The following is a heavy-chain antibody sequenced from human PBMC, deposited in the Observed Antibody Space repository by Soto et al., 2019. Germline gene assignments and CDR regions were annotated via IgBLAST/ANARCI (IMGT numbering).Heavy chain of an antibody. V-gene: IGHV1-69*02. CDR2: IIPILGIA. CDR1: GGTFSSYT. Sequence: QVQLVQSGAEVKKPGSSVKVSCTASGGTFSSYTISWVRQAPGQGLEWMGRIIPILGIANYAQKFQGRVTITADKSTSTAYMELSSLRSEDTAVYYCAEHLGGWYSAAFDYWGQGTLVTVSS. J-gene: IGHJ4*02. CDR3: AEHLGGWYSAAFDY. D-gene: IGHD6-19*01.